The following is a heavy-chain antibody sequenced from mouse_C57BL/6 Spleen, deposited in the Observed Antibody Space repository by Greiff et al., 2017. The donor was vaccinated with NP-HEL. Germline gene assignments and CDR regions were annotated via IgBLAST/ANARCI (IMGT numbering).Heavy chain of an antibody. CDR2: ISYDGSN. Sequence: EVQRVESGPGLVKPSQSLSLTCSVTGYSITSGYYWNWIRQFPGNKLEWMGYISYDGSNNYNPSLKNRISITRDTSKNQFFLKLNSVTTEDTATYYRARVDGYYGWFAYWGQGTLVTVSA. J-gene: IGHJ3*01. D-gene: IGHD2-3*01. CDR1: GYSITSGYY. CDR3: ARVDGYYGWFAY. V-gene: IGHV3-6*01.